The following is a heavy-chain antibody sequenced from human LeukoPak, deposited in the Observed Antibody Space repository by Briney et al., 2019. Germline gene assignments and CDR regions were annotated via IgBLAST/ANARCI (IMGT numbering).Heavy chain of an antibody. D-gene: IGHD3-16*01. CDR2: INWNGGRT. CDR3: ARDLASSDV. V-gene: IGHV3-20*04. J-gene: IGHJ6*04. Sequence: GGSLRLSCAASGFTFDDYGMIWLRQAPGKGLEWVSGINWNGGRTGYADSVKGRFTSSRDNAKNSLYLQMNSLRAEDTALYYCARDLASSDVWGKGTTVTVSS. CDR1: GFTFDDYG.